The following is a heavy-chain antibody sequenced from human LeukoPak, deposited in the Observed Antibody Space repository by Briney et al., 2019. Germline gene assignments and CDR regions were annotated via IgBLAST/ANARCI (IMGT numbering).Heavy chain of an antibody. D-gene: IGHD3-9*01. V-gene: IGHV4-4*02. CDR2: INHSGST. Sequence: PSETLSLTCAVSGGSISSSNWWSWVRQPPGKGLEWIGEINHSGSTNYNPSLKSRVTISVDTSKKQFSLKLSSVTAADTAVYYCANLHYDILTGPQYYFDYWGQGTLVTVSS. CDR1: GGSISSSNW. J-gene: IGHJ4*02. CDR3: ANLHYDILTGPQYYFDY.